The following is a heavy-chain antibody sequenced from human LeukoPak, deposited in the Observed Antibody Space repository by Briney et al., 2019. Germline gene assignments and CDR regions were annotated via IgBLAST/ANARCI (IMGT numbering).Heavy chain of an antibody. CDR2: ISGSGGST. J-gene: IGHJ6*03. Sequence: GGSLRLSCAASGFTFSNYAMSWVRQAPGKGLEWVSAISGSGGSTYYADSVKGRFTISRDNSKNTLYLQMNSLRAEDTAVYYCAKVGLGDTAMVGMDYYYYYYMDVWGKGTTVTVSS. CDR3: AKVGLGDTAMVGMDYYYYYYMDV. CDR1: GFTFSNYA. V-gene: IGHV3-23*01. D-gene: IGHD5-18*01.